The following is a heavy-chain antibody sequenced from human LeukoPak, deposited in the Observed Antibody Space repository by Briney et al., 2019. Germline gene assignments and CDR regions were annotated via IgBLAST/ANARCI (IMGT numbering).Heavy chain of an antibody. CDR3: AKQRDYYDSSGYYRGYYFDY. CDR2: ISGSSTRT. Sequence: GGSLRLSCADSGFTFSSYAMSWVRQAPGKGLEWVSSISGSSTRTYYADSVKGRFTVSRDNPKNTLYLQMNSLRAEDTAVCYCAKQRDYYDSSGYYRGYYFDYWGQGTLVTVSS. V-gene: IGHV3-23*01. CDR1: GFTFSSYA. D-gene: IGHD3-22*01. J-gene: IGHJ4*02.